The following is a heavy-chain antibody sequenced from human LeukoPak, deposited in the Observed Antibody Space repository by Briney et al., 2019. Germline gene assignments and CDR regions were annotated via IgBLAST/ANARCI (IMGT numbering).Heavy chain of an antibody. CDR1: GFTFSSYG. CDR3: AKDRDFWSGYHYFDY. V-gene: IGHV3-33*06. D-gene: IGHD3-3*01. Sequence: GGSLRLSCAASGFTFSSYGMHWVRQAPGKGLEWVAVIWYDGSNKCYADSVKGRFTISRDNSKNTLYLQMNSLRAEDTAVYYCAKDRDFWSGYHYFDYWGQGTLVTVSS. J-gene: IGHJ4*02. CDR2: IWYDGSNK.